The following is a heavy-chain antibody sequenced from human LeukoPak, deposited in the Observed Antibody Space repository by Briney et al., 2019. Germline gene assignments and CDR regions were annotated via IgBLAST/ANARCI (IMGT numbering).Heavy chain of an antibody. D-gene: IGHD4-17*01. J-gene: IGHJ4*02. CDR3: ARQGIVYGDGFPFDY. CDR1: GYTFTGYY. V-gene: IGHV1-2*02. Sequence: ASVKVSCKASGYTFTGYYMHWVRQAPGQGLEWMGWINPNSGGTNYAQKFQGRVTMTRDTSISTAYMELSRLRSDDTAVYYCARQGIVYGDGFPFDYWGQGTLVTVSS. CDR2: INPNSGGT.